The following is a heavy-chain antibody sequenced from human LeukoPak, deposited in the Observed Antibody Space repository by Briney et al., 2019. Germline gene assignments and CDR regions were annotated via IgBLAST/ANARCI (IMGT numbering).Heavy chain of an antibody. CDR3: ARGPGIGRGYYDSDY. J-gene: IGHJ4*02. CDR1: GFTVSSNE. Sequence: GSLRLSCAASGFTVSSNEMSWVRQAPGKGLEWIGEINHSGSTNYNPSLKSRVTISVDTSKNQFSLKLSSVTAADTAVYYCARGPGIGRGYYDSDYWGQGTLVTVSS. V-gene: IGHV4-34*01. D-gene: IGHD3-3*01. CDR2: INHSGST.